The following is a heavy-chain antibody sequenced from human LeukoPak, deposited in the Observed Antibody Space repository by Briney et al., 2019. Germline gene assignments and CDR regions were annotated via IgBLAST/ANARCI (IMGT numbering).Heavy chain of an antibody. CDR3: ARDSITTTGLAFDI. D-gene: IGHD1-14*01. CDR2: INPNSGGT. Sequence: ASVKVSCKASGYTFTGYYMHWVRQAPGQGLEWMGWINPNSGGTNYAQKFQGRVTMTRDTSISTAYMDLNRLRSDDTAVYYCARDSITTTGLAFDIWGQGTMVTVSS. V-gene: IGHV1-2*02. CDR1: GYTFTGYY. J-gene: IGHJ3*02.